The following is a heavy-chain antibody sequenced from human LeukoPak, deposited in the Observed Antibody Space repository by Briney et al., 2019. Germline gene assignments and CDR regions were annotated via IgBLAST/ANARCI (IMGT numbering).Heavy chain of an antibody. D-gene: IGHD3-10*01. CDR1: GFTFSSYA. CDR2: ISGSGGST. Sequence: PGGSLRLSCAASGFTFSSYAMSWVRQAPGKGLEWVSAISGSGGSTYYADSVKGRFTISRDNSKNTLYLQMNSLRAEDTAVYYCAKAANYYGSGWGAFDIWGKGTMVTVSS. J-gene: IGHJ3*02. V-gene: IGHV3-23*01. CDR3: AKAANYYGSGWGAFDI.